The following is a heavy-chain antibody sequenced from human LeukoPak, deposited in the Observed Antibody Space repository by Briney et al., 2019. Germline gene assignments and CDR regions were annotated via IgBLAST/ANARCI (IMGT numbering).Heavy chain of an antibody. V-gene: IGHV1-69*13. CDR2: IIPIFGTA. Sequence: VASVKVSCKASGYTFTGYYMHWVRQAPGQGLEWMGGIIPIFGTANYAQKFQGRVTITADESTSTAYMELSSLRSEGTAVYYCAREMDIVVVVAVKASTGAFDIWGQGTMVTVSS. J-gene: IGHJ3*02. CDR1: GYTFTGYY. D-gene: IGHD2-15*01. CDR3: AREMDIVVVVAVKASTGAFDI.